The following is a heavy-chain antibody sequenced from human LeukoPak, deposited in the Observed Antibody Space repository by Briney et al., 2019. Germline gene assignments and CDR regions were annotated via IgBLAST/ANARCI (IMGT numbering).Heavy chain of an antibody. V-gene: IGHV4-59*08. CDR2: AYNSGTT. CDR3: ARRHGSGDWFDP. Sequence: PAETLSLTCTFSGRSISSIYSGSAIRQPPGRGLDWIGYAYNSGTTNYNPSLKSRVTMSVDTSKNQFSLKLTSVTAADTAIYYCARRHGSGDWFDPWGQGTLVTVSS. D-gene: IGHD3-10*01. CDR1: GRSISSIY. J-gene: IGHJ5*02.